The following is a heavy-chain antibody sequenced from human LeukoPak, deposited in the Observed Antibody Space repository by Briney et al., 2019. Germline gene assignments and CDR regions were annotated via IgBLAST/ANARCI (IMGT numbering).Heavy chain of an antibody. J-gene: IGHJ6*02. CDR1: GFTFSSYA. CDR2: ISYDGSNK. V-gene: IGHV3-30-3*01. CDR3: ARGDTYCSSISCPRLYYGMDV. Sequence: GGSLRLSCAASGFTFSSYAMHWVRQAPGKGLEWVAVISYDGSNKYYADSVKGRFTISRDNSKNTLYLQTNSLRAEDTAVYYCARGDTYCSSISCPRLYYGMDVWGQGTTVTVSS. D-gene: IGHD2-2*01.